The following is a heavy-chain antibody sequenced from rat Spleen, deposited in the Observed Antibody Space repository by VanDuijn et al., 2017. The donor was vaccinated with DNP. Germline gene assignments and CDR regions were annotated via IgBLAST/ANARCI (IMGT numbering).Heavy chain of an antibody. V-gene: IGHV2-6*01. D-gene: IGHD1-11*01. CDR3: ARWEGINAY. CDR2: ISNSGIT. CDR1: GFSLTRYS. J-gene: IGHJ3*01. Sequence: QVQLKESGPGLVQPSQTLSLTCAVGGFSLTRYSVNWVRQPPGKGLEWIAAISNSGITYYNSALKSRLSISRDTSKSKVFLKMYSLQTEDTAMYFCARWEGINAYWGQGTLVTVSS.